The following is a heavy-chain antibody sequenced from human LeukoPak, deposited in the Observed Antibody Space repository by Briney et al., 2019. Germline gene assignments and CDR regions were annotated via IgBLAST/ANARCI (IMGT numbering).Heavy chain of an antibody. D-gene: IGHD2/OR15-2a*01. Sequence: PGRSLRPSCAASGFSFSSYAMTWVRQAPGKGLEWVSYITSGGTTIYYADSVKGRFTISRDNAKNSLYLQMNSLRTEETAVYYCAKDYSPVTTFFAYWGQGNLVTVSS. CDR3: AKDYSPVTTFFAY. CDR1: GFSFSSYA. J-gene: IGHJ4*02. CDR2: ITSGGTTI. V-gene: IGHV3-48*01.